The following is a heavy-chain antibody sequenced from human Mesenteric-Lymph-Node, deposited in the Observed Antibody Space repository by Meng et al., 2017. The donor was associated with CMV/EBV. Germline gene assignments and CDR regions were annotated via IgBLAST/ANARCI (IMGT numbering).Heavy chain of an antibody. V-gene: IGHV4-34*01. CDR3: ASMSPGPRQPVRYGSGSYLS. CDR1: FSGYY. CDR2: INHSGST. J-gene: IGHJ4*02. Sequence: FSGYYWCGSRQPPGKGLEWIGEINHSGSTNYNPSLKSRVTISVDTSKNQFSLKLSSVTAADTAVYYGASMSPGPRQPVRYGSGSYLSWGQGTLVTVSS. D-gene: IGHD3-10*01.